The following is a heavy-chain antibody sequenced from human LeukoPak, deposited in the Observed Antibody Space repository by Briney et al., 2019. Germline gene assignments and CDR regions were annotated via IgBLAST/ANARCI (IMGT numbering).Heavy chain of an antibody. CDR1: GLTFSRYW. CDR2: IKEGGSEK. D-gene: IGHD3-9*01. CDR3: ARDQSGILTGYDY. Sequence: GGSLRLSCAASGLTFSRYWMSWVRQAPGKGLEWVAHIKEGGSEKYYVDSVKGRFTISRDNAKNSLYLQMNSLRAEDTAVYYCARDQSGILTGYDYWGQGTLVTVSS. J-gene: IGHJ4*02. V-gene: IGHV3-7*01.